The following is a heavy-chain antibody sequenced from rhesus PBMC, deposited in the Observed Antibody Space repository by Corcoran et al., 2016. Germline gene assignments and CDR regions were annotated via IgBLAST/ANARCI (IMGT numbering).Heavy chain of an antibody. CDR2: ISPYNGNK. CDR1: GYSFTSYY. D-gene: IGHD6-31*01. J-gene: IGHJ2*01. Sequence: QVQLVQSGAEIKQPGASVKLSCKASGYSFTSYYMHWVRQAPGQGLEWIGLISPYNGNKVYAQNFQGRVTITTDTSSSTDYMELSSLRSEDTAVYYCIREAAAGKYFDIWGPGTPITVSS. CDR3: IREAAAGKYFDI. V-gene: IGHV1-1*01.